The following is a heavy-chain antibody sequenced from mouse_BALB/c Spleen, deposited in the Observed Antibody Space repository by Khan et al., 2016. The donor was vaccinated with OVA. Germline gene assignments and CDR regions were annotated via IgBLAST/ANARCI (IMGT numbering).Heavy chain of an antibody. CDR2: ISTGGHYT. J-gene: IGHJ3*01. Sequence: EVELVESGGDLVEPGGSLKLSCAASGFTFSTYGMSWVRQTPDKRLEWVATISTGGHYTYYPDSVRGRFTISRDHAKNTLYLQMTSLKSEDTAMFYCARLAYYDDSEVFAYWGQGTLVTVSA. D-gene: IGHD1-1*01. V-gene: IGHV5-6*01. CDR1: GFTFSTYG. CDR3: ARLAYYDDSEVFAY.